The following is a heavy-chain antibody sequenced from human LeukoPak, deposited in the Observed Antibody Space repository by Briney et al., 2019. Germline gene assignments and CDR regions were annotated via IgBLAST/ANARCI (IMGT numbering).Heavy chain of an antibody. CDR1: GYTFTGYY. CDR2: IIPIFGTA. CDR3: ARQRVGYGDYVNY. J-gene: IGHJ4*02. V-gene: IGHV1-69*13. D-gene: IGHD4-17*01. Sequence: GASVKVSCKASGYTFTGYYMHWVRQAPGQGLEWMGGIIPIFGTANYAQKFQGRVTITADESTSTAYMELSSLRSEDTAVYYCARQRVGYGDYVNYWGQGTLVTVSS.